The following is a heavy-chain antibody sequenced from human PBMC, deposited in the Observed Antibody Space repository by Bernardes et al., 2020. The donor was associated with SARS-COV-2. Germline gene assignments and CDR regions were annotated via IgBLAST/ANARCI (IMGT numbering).Heavy chain of an antibody. J-gene: IGHJ3*02. CDR3: SRDLGPKRAFDI. D-gene: IGHD3-16*01. V-gene: IGHV3-33*08. CDR1: GFTFSSYG. CDR2: IWYDGSNK. Sequence: GGSLRLSCAASGFTFSSYGMHWVRQAPGKGLEWVAVIWYDGSNKYYADSVKGRFTISRDNSKNTLYLQMNSLRAEDTAVYYCSRDLGPKRAFDIWGQGTMVTVAS.